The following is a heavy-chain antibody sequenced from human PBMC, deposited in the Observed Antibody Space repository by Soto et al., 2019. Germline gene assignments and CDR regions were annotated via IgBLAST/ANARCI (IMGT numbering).Heavy chain of an antibody. V-gene: IGHV3-23*01. Sequence: GALYLSSAAPGLTFSSYAMSWVRKAPGKGLEWVSAISGSGGSTYYADSVKGRFTISRDNSKNTLYLQMNSLRAEDTAVYYCAKDGELLWFGELLSYYFDYWGQGTPVTVSS. CDR2: ISGSGGST. CDR1: GLTFSSYA. CDR3: AKDGELLWFGELLSYYFDY. D-gene: IGHD3-10*01. J-gene: IGHJ4*02.